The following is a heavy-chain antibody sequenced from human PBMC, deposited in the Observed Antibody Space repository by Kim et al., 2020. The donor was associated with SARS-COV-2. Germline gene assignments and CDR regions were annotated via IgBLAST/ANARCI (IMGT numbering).Heavy chain of an antibody. J-gene: IGHJ6*02. CDR2: IYYSGST. CDR1: GGSISSSSYY. CDR3: ARQEIVGSPHPGGMDV. D-gene: IGHD2-21*01. Sequence: SETLSLTCTVSGGSISSSSYYWGWIRQPPGKGLEWIGSIYYSGSTYYNPSLKSRVTISVDTSKNQFSLKLSSVTAADTAVYYCARQEIVGSPHPGGMDVWGQGTTVTVSS. V-gene: IGHV4-39*01.